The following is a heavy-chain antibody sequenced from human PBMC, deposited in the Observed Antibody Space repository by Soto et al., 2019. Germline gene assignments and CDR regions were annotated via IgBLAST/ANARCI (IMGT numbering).Heavy chain of an antibody. J-gene: IGHJ5*02. V-gene: IGHV4-34*01. CDR3: ARVRNVLLWFGESSARFDP. CDR2: INHSGST. Sequence: QVQLQQWGAGLLKPSETLSLTCAVYGGSFSGYYWSWIRQPPGKGLEWIGEINHSGSTNYNPSLKSRRTISVDTSKNQFSLKLSSVTAADTAVYYCARVRNVLLWFGESSARFDPWGQGTLVTVSS. CDR1: GGSFSGYY. D-gene: IGHD3-10*01.